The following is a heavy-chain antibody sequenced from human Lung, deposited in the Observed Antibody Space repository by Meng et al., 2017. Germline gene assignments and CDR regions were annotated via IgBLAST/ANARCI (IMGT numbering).Heavy chain of an antibody. J-gene: IGHJ4*02. Sequence: EVQLVESGGGLVKPGGSLRLSCAASGFTFSSYSMNWVRQAPGKGLEWVSSISSSSAYADSVKGRFTISRDNAKNSLYVQMNSLRAEDTAVYYCARGRVVVAATPSDYWGQGTLVTVSS. CDR1: GFTFSSYS. V-gene: IGHV3-21*01. CDR2: ISSSSA. D-gene: IGHD2-15*01. CDR3: ARGRVVVAATPSDY.